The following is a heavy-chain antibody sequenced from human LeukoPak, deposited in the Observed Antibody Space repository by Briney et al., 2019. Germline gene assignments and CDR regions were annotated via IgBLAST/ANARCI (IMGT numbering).Heavy chain of an antibody. D-gene: IGHD3-22*01. CDR2: IKSKTDGGTT. CDR1: GFSLTIGY. Sequence: PSETLSLTCNVSGFSLTIGYFWGWIRQPPGKGLEWVGRIKSKTDGGTTDYAAPVKGRFTISRDDSKNTLYLQMNSLKTEDTAVYYCTTTYYYDSSGYYYGGYWGQGTLVTVSS. J-gene: IGHJ4*02. V-gene: IGHV3-15*01. CDR3: TTTYYYDSSGYYYGGY.